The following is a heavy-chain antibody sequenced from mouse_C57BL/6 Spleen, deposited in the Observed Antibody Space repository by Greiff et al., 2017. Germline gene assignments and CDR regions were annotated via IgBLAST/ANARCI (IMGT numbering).Heavy chain of an antibody. CDR1: GYTFTSYW. CDR2: IHPNSGST. J-gene: IGHJ2*01. V-gene: IGHV1-64*01. CDR3: ARSRTGTGPYFDY. Sequence: QVQLQQPGAELVKPGASVKLSCKASGYTFTSYWMHWVKQRPGQGLEWIGMIHPNSGSTNYNEKFKSKVTLTVDKSSSTAYMQLSSLTSEGSAVYYCARSRTGTGPYFDYWGQGTTLTVSS. D-gene: IGHD4-1*01.